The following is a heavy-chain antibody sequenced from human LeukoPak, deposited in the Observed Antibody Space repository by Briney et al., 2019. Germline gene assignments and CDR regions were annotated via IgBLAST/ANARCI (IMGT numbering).Heavy chain of an antibody. D-gene: IGHD2-15*01. V-gene: IGHV4-4*07. Sequence: TSETLSLTCTVSGGSISSYYWSWIRQPAGKGLGWIGRIYTSGSTNYNPSLKSRVTMSVDTSKNQFSLKLSSVTAADTAVYYCAAGYCSGGSCYSNWFDPWGQGTLVTVSS. CDR2: IYTSGST. J-gene: IGHJ5*02. CDR1: GGSISSYY. CDR3: AAGYCSGGSCYSNWFDP.